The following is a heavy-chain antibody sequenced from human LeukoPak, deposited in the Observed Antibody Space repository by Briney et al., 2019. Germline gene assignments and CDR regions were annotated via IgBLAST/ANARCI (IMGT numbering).Heavy chain of an antibody. CDR1: GGSIGSYY. CDR2: IYYTGTT. V-gene: IGHV4-4*07. Sequence: PSETLSLTCTVSGGSIGSYYWSWIRQPAGEGLEWIGRIYYTGTTDYNASLKGRVTMSVDTSKNQFSLKLTSVTAADSAVYYCARDLPSYYFGSGNTFDPWGQGTLVTVSS. CDR3: ARDLPSYYFGSGNTFDP. D-gene: IGHD3-10*01. J-gene: IGHJ5*02.